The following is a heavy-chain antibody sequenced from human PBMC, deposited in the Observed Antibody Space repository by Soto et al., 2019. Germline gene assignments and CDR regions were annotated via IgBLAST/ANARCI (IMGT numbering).Heavy chain of an antibody. V-gene: IGHV5-51*01. CDR2: IFPGDSDT. D-gene: IGHD6-13*01. CDR3: AAGYTTGPDAFDI. J-gene: IGHJ3*02. CDR1: GYNFANYW. Sequence: PGESLKISCKGSGYNFANYWIGWVRQMPRKGLEWMGMIFPGDSDTKNSPSLQGQITMSVDKSDSSAYLQWRGLKASDTAMYYCAAGYTTGPDAFDIWGQGTMVTVSS.